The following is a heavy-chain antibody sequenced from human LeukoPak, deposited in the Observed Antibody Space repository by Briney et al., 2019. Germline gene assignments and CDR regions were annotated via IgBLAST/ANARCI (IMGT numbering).Heavy chain of an antibody. CDR1: GYTFTIYG. Sequence: ASVTVSFKASGYTFTIYGISWVRQAPGQGLEWMGWISAYNGNTNYAQKLQGRVTMTTDTSTSTAYMELRSLRSDDTAVYYCARVTGFGYSYGYPLDYWGQGSLVTVSS. V-gene: IGHV1-18*01. D-gene: IGHD5-18*01. CDR3: ARVTGFGYSYGYPLDY. CDR2: ISAYNGNT. J-gene: IGHJ4*02.